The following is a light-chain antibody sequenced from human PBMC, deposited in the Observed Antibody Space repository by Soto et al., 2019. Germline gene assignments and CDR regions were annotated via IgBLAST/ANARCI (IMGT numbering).Light chain of an antibody. CDR1: QSVSSN. CDR3: QQYNNWPRK. Sequence: IVMSQYPAALSVSPRERATLSCRASQSVSSNLHWYQQKPGQAHRLLIYGAYTRATGIPARFSGSGSGTEFTLNIRSLQSEDFAVYYCQQYNNWPRKFGQGAKVDI. V-gene: IGKV3-15*01. CDR2: GAY. J-gene: IGKJ1*01.